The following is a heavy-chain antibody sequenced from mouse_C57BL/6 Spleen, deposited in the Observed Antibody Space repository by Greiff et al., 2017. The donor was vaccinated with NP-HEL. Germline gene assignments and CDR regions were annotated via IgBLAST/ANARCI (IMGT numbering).Heavy chain of an antibody. Sequence: EVKLMESGGGLVKPGGSLKLSCAASGFTFSDYGMHWVRQAPEKGLEWVAYISSGSSTIYYADTVKGRFTISRDNAKNTLFLQMTSLRSEDTAMYYCAQNYYGSGLDYWGQGTTLTVSS. CDR2: ISSGSSTI. CDR3: AQNYYGSGLDY. V-gene: IGHV5-17*01. J-gene: IGHJ2*01. CDR1: GFTFSDYG. D-gene: IGHD1-1*01.